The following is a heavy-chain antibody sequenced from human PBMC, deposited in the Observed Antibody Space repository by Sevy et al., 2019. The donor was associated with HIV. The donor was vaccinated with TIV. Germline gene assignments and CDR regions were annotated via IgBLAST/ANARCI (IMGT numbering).Heavy chain of an antibody. Sequence: SETLSLTCTVSGGSISSGSYYWSWIRQPAGKGLEWIGRIYTSGYTNYHPSLKSRDTISVDTSKNQFSLKLSSVTAADTAVYYCAREWPGAVAALHFDYWGQGTLVTVSS. V-gene: IGHV4-61*02. D-gene: IGHD6-19*01. CDR3: AREWPGAVAALHFDY. CDR2: IYTSGYT. CDR1: GGSISSGSYY. J-gene: IGHJ4*02.